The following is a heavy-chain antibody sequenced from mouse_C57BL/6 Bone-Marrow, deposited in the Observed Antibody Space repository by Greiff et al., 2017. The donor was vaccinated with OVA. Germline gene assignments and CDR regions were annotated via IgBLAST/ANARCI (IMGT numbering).Heavy chain of an antibody. CDR3: ARYDGYYVGFAY. J-gene: IGHJ3*01. CDR1: GFTFSDYG. D-gene: IGHD2-3*01. Sequence: EVQLVESGGGLVKPGGSLKLSCAASGFTFSDYGMHWVRQAPEKGLEWVASISSGSSTIDYADTVKGRFTISRDNAKNTLYLQLTSLTHEDAAMYSCARYDGYYVGFAYWGQGTLVTVSA. V-gene: IGHV5-17*01. CDR2: ISSGSSTI.